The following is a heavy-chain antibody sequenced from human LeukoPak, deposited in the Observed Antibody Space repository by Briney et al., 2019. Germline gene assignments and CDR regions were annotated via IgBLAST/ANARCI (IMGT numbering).Heavy chain of an antibody. Sequence: SETLSLTCAVYGGSFSGYYRSWIRQPPGKGLEWIGEINHSGSTNYNPSLKSRVTISVDTSKNQFSLKLSSVTAADTAVYYCARGLPAVTTAEGTDYWGQGTLVTVSS. CDR1: GGSFSGYY. V-gene: IGHV4-34*01. CDR3: ARGLPAVTTAEGTDY. CDR2: INHSGST. D-gene: IGHD4-11*01. J-gene: IGHJ4*02.